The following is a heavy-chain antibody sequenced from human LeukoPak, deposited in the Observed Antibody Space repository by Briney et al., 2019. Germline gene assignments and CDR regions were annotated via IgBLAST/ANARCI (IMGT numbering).Heavy chain of an antibody. J-gene: IGHJ4*02. CDR1: GFTFTDYW. V-gene: IGHV3-23*01. CDR3: AKDRDGYCSSTSCYLYRPPDY. Sequence: GGSLRLSCAASGFTFTDYWMSWVRQAPGKGLEWVSAISGSGSSTYYADSVKGRFTISRDNSKNTLYLQMNSLRAEDTAVYYCAKDRDGYCSSTSCYLYRPPDYWGQGTLVTVSS. D-gene: IGHD2-2*03. CDR2: ISGSGSST.